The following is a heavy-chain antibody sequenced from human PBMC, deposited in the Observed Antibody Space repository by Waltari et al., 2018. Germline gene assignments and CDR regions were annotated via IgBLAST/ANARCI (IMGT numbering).Heavy chain of an antibody. CDR2: ISHDATKK. CDR3: AKDDYGDEYFQH. D-gene: IGHD4-17*01. V-gene: IGHV3-30*18. CDR1: GSTFSASA. Sequence: QVQLVESGGGVVQPGGALRLSCTTPGSTFSASAMHWVRQAPGKGLEWVALISHDATKKNYAQSLQGRFTISRDNSRNTLYLEINNVRVADTALYYCAKDDYGDEYFQHWGQGTLVTVSS. J-gene: IGHJ1*01.